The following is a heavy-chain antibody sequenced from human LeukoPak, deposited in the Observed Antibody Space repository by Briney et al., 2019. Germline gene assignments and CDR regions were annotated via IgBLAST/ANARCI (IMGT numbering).Heavy chain of an antibody. CDR3: ARGALEYYYDSSGYYASGY. CDR1: GYTFTSYG. J-gene: IGHJ4*02. V-gene: IGHV1-18*01. CDR2: ISAYNGNT. Sequence: ASVTVSCKASGYTFTSYGISWVRQAPGQGLEWMGWISAYNGNTNYAQKLQGRVTMTTDTSTSTAYMELRSLRSDDTAVYYCARGALEYYYDSSGYYASGYWGQGTLVTVSS. D-gene: IGHD3-22*01.